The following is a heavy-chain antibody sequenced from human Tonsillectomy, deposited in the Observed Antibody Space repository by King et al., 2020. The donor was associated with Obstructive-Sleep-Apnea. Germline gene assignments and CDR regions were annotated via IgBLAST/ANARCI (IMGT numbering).Heavy chain of an antibody. J-gene: IGHJ4*02. CDR3: ARIRRGSDYYVFDY. Sequence: QLVQSGAEVKKPGASVKVSCKASGYTFTNYGITWVRQAPGQGLEWMGWISAYTGNTNYAQKFQDRVTMTTDTSTSTAYMEVRSLRSDDTAVYYCARIRRGSDYYVFDYWGQGTLVTVSS. CDR1: GYTFTNYG. D-gene: IGHD4-17*01. CDR2: ISAYTGNT. V-gene: IGHV1-18*01.